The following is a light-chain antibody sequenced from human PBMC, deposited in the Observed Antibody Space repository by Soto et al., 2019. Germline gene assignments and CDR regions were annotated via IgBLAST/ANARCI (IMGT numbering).Light chain of an antibody. J-gene: IGKJ4*01. CDR3: QQLSSYTLT. CDR2: DAS. CDR1: QTVRNNY. V-gene: IGKV3-20*01. Sequence: EFVLAQSPATVSWARGESGTLWWRASQTVRNNYLAWYQQNPGQAPRLLIYDASSRATGIPDRFSRAGSGTDFTLTFRRLEPEDCAVYEGQQLSSYTLTVREGTKVDIK.